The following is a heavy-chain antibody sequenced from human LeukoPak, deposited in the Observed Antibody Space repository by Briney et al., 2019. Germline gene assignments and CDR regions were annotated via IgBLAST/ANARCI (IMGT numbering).Heavy chain of an antibody. D-gene: IGHD6-13*01. CDR3: ARKSSSSWFFDY. CDR1: AGSISIYY. CDR2: IYYSGSA. J-gene: IGHJ4*02. Sequence: SETLSLTCTVSAGSISIYYWNWIRQPPGKGLEWIGSIYYSGSANYSPSLKSRVTISVDTSKNQVPLSLSSVTAADTAVYYCARKSSSSWFFDYWGQGTLVTVSS. V-gene: IGHV4-59*01.